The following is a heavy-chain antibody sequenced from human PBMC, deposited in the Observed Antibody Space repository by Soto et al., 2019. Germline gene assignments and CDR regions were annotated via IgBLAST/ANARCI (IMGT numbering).Heavy chain of an antibody. CDR1: GGTFSSYA. D-gene: IGHD6-19*01. V-gene: IGHV1-69*12. CDR3: ARYDAAVAGMHVGDWFDP. Sequence: QVQLVQSGAEVKKPGSSVKVSCKASGGTFSSYAISWVRQAPGQGLEWMGGIIPIFGTANYAQKFQGRVTITADEXTXTXXMELSSLRSEDTAVYYCARYDAAVAGMHVGDWFDPWGQGTLVTVSS. CDR2: IIPIFGTA. J-gene: IGHJ5*02.